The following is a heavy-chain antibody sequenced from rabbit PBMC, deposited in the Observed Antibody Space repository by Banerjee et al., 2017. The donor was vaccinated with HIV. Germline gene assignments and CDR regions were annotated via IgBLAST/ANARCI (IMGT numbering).Heavy chain of an antibody. V-gene: IGHV1S45*01. Sequence: QEHLEESGGGLVKPGGTLTLTCTASGFSFSSDYDMCWVRQAPGKGLEWIGCIYTGNTKTYYAGWAKGRFTISKASSTTVTLQMTSLTAADTATYFCARDSGIYPYIDVYFNFWGQGTLVTVS. J-gene: IGHJ4*01. CDR2: IYTGNTKT. CDR3: ARDSGIYPYIDVYFNF. D-gene: IGHD6-1*01. CDR1: GFSFSSDYD.